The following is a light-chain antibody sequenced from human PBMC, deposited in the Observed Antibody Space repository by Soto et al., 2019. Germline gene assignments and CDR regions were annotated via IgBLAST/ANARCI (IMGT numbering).Light chain of an antibody. CDR2: WAS. CDR1: QSVLYSSDNKNY. CDR3: QQYYSTPLT. Sequence: DIVMTQSPDSLAVSPGERATINCKSSQSVLYSSDNKNYLAWYQQKPGQPPKLLIYWASTRESGVPDRFSGSGSGTDFTLTISSLQAEDVAVYYCQQYYSTPLTFGGGTKVDIK. V-gene: IGKV4-1*01. J-gene: IGKJ4*01.